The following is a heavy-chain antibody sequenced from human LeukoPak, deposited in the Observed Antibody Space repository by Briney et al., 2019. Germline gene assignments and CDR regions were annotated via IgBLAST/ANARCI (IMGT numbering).Heavy chain of an antibody. Sequence: SETLSLTCTVSGGSVSSGSYYWSWIRQPPGKGLEWIGYIYYSGSTNYNPSLKSRVTISVDTSKNQFSLKLSSVTAADTAVYYCATGYSSGWYDYRGQGTLVTVSS. D-gene: IGHD6-19*01. V-gene: IGHV4-61*01. CDR3: ATGYSSGWYDY. J-gene: IGHJ4*02. CDR1: GGSVSSGSYY. CDR2: IYYSGST.